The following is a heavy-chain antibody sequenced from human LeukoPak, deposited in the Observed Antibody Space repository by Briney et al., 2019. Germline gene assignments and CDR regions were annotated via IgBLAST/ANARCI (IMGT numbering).Heavy chain of an antibody. D-gene: IGHD5-12*01. CDR3: ARVARATKGAFDI. CDR1: GGSVSSGSYY. V-gene: IGHV4-61*01. CDR2: ICYSGST. J-gene: IGHJ3*02. Sequence: SETLSLTCTVSGGSVSSGSYYWSWIRQPPGKGLEWIGYICYSGSTNYNPSLKSRVTISVDTSKNQFSLKLSSVTAADTAVYYCARVARATKGAFDIWGQGTMVTVSS.